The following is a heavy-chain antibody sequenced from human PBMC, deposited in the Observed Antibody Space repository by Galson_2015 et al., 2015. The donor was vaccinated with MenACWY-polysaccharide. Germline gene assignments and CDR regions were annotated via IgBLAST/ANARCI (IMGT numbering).Heavy chain of an antibody. Sequence: SVKVSCKASGYTFIIYQMHWVRQAPGQGLEWLGIINPSDGRTTYAQKFRGRVTMTRDTSTSTVYMELSSLKSEDTAVYYCARDLNPRVAEARHPLSDCGGQGTLVTVSS. CDR3: ARDLNPRVAEARHPLSDC. CDR1: GYTFIIYQ. D-gene: IGHD6-19*01. CDR2: INPSDGRT. V-gene: IGHV1-46*01. J-gene: IGHJ4*02.